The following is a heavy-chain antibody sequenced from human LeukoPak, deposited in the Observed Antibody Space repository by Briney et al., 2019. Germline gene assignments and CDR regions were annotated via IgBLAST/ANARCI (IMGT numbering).Heavy chain of an antibody. Sequence: GTSLRLSCAASGFTFSSYSMNWVRQAPGKGLEWVSSISSSSSYIYYADSVKGRFTISRDNAKNSLYLQINSLRAEDTAVYYCAKGGYSNLGYYYYMDVWGKGTTVTVSS. V-gene: IGHV3-21*04. CDR1: GFTFSSYS. CDR3: AKGGYSNLGYYYYMDV. D-gene: IGHD4-11*01. CDR2: ISSSSSYI. J-gene: IGHJ6*03.